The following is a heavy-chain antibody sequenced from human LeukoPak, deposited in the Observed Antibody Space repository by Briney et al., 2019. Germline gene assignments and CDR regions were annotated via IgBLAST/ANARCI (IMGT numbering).Heavy chain of an antibody. V-gene: IGHV3-66*01. J-gene: IGHJ4*02. CDR2: VYAGGIT. CDR3: AKEKGFYFDY. CDR1: GFTASSNS. Sequence: GGSLRLSCAASGFTASSNSMVWVRQAPGKGLAWVAVVYAGGITNYADSVKGRFIISRDDSKDTLYLQMNSLRAEDTGVYYCAKEKGFYFDYWGQGTLVTVSS.